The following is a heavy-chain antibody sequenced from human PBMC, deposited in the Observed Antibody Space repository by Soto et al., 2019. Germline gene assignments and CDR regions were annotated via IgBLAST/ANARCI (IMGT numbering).Heavy chain of an antibody. CDR1: GFSVSSNY. CDR3: AREDVSGYCTH. Sequence: GGSLRLSCAASGFSVSSNYMSWVRQAPGKGLEWVSVIYTSGAYYADSVKGRFTLSRDISKNTLYLQMNGLRVEDTAIYYCAREDVSGYCTHWGQGTLVTVSS. J-gene: IGHJ4*02. D-gene: IGHD3-22*01. CDR2: IYTSGA. V-gene: IGHV3-53*01.